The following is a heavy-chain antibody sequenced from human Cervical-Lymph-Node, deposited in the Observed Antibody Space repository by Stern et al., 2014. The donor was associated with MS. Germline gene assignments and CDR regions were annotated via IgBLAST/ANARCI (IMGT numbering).Heavy chain of an antibody. CDR2: ISYDGSNK. Sequence: VQLVQSGGGVVQPGRSLRLSCAASGFTFSSYAMHWVRQAPGKGLEWVAVISYDGSNKYYADSVKGRFTISRDNSKNTLYLQMNSLRAEDTAVYYCARDSSAGYSSSWYVGYFDYWGQGTLVTVSS. V-gene: IGHV3-30-3*01. CDR1: GFTFSSYA. J-gene: IGHJ4*02. CDR3: ARDSSAGYSSSWYVGYFDY. D-gene: IGHD6-13*01.